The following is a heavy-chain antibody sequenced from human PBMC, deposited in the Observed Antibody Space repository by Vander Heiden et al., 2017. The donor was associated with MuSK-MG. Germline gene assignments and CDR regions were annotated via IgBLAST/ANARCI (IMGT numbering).Heavy chain of an antibody. CDR1: GFTFSGYA. Sequence: EVQLVESGGGLVQPGGSLRLSCAASGFTFSGYAMSWVRQAPGKGLEWVSAISGSGGSTYYADSVKCRFTISRDNSKNTLYLQMNSLRAEDTAVYYCAKAYTLIQVAASLDYWGQGTLVAVSS. J-gene: IGHJ4*02. CDR3: AKAYTLIQVAASLDY. CDR2: ISGSGGST. V-gene: IGHV3-23*04. D-gene: IGHD5-18*01.